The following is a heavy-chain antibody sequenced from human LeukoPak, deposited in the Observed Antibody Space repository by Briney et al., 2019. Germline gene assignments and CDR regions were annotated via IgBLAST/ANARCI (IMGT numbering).Heavy chain of an antibody. CDR3: AREGRRLVANHDAFDI. V-gene: IGHV4-4*07. Sequence: RPSETLSLTCTVSGVSISSYYWSWIRQPAGKGLEWIGRIYTSGSTNYNPSLKSRVTMPVDTSKNQFSLKLSSVTAADTAVYYCAREGRRLVANHDAFDIWGQGTMVTVSS. CDR2: IYTSGST. J-gene: IGHJ3*02. CDR1: GVSISSYY. D-gene: IGHD3-9*01.